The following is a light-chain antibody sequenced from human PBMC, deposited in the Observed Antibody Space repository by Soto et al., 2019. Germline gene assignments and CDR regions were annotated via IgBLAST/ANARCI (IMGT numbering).Light chain of an antibody. J-gene: IGKJ3*01. V-gene: IGKV3-20*01. CDR3: QQYGSSSFT. CDR2: GAS. Sequence: EIVLTQSPGTLSLSPGDRATLSCRASQSVSSSYLAWYQQKPGQAPRLLIYGASSRATGIPDRFSGSGSGTDCTLTISRLEPEDFAVYYCQQYGSSSFTFGPGTKVDIK. CDR1: QSVSSSY.